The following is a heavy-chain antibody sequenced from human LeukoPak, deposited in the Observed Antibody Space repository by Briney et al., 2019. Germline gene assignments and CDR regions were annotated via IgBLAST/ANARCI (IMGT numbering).Heavy chain of an antibody. Sequence: ASVKVSCKASGYTFTSYDINWVRQATGQGLEWMGCMNPNSGNTGYAQKFQGRVTITRNTSISTAYMELSSLRSEDTAVYYCARSNPIMSHMDVWGKGTTVTVSS. CDR1: GYTFTSYD. V-gene: IGHV1-8*03. CDR2: MNPNSGNT. CDR3: ARSNPIMSHMDV. J-gene: IGHJ6*03.